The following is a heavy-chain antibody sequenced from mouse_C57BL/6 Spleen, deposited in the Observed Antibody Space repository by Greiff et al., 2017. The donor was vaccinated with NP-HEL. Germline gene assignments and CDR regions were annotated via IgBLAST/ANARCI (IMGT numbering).Heavy chain of an antibody. J-gene: IGHJ3*01. CDR2: IYPSDSET. CDR3: TRKDYYGSSHWFAY. D-gene: IGHD1-1*01. CDR1: GYTFTSYW. Sequence: QVQLQQPGAELVRPGSSVKLSCQASGYTFTSYWMDWVKQRPGQGLEWIGNIYPSDSETHYNQKFKDKATLTVDKSSSTAYMQLSSLTSEDSAVYYGTRKDYYGSSHWFAYWGQGTLVTVSA. V-gene: IGHV1-61*01.